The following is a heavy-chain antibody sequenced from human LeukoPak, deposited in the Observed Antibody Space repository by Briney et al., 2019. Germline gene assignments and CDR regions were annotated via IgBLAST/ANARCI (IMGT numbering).Heavy chain of an antibody. J-gene: IGHJ4*02. CDR3: ARGVSD. CDR2: ISGNGINT. V-gene: IGHV3-23*01. Sequence: GGSLRRSCATSGFTFNIYAMTWVRQAPGKGLEWVSIISGNGINTYYAASVKVRLTISRDDSKNTLYLQMNSLRVDETAIYYCARGVSDWGQGTLVTVAS. D-gene: IGHD3-16*01. CDR1: GFTFNIYA.